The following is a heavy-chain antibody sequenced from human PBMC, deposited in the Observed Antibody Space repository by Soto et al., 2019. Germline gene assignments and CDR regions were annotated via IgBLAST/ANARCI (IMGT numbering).Heavy chain of an antibody. CDR3: VRDQKYFRVNGNWFDS. CDR1: GYTSADFG. D-gene: IGHD2-2*01. J-gene: IGHJ5*01. CDR2: VSGNNGAS. V-gene: IGHV1-18*04. Sequence: QVQLMQSGTEVKKPGASVTVSCKASGYTSADFGISWVRQAPGQGLEWVGWVSGNNGASNPAPKVQGRITMTLDTSTGVSYMALRSLRSDDTAIYYCVRDQKYFRVNGNWFDSWGQXTX.